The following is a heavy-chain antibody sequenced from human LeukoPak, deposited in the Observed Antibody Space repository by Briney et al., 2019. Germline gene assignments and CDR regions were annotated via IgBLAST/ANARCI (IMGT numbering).Heavy chain of an antibody. J-gene: IGHJ5*02. CDR1: GGSISRSSYY. V-gene: IGHV4-39*07. Sequence: SETLSLTCTVSGGSISRSSYYWGWIRQPPGKGLEWIGSIYYSGSTYYNPSLKSRVTISVDTSKNQFSLKLSSVTAADTAVYYCARPILGSRGRFDPWGQGTLVTVSS. D-gene: IGHD2-15*01. CDR2: IYYSGST. CDR3: ARPILGSRGRFDP.